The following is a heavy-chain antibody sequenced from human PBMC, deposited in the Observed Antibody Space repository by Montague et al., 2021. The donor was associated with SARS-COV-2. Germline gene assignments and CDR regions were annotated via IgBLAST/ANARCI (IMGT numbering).Heavy chain of an antibody. J-gene: IGHJ4*02. CDR1: GGSISSSY. CDR2: VYHYGRT. Sequence: SETLSLTCSVSGGSISSSYWSWIRQPPGKGLEWIGYVYHYGRTNYNPSLKSRVTISVDTSKNQFSLKLSSVTAVDTAVYYCAGSANWDWYYFDYWGQGTLVTVSS. D-gene: IGHD7-27*01. CDR3: AGSANWDWYYFDY. V-gene: IGHV4-59*08.